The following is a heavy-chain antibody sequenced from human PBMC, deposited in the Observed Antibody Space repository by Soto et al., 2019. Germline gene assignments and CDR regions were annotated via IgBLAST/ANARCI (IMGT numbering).Heavy chain of an antibody. V-gene: IGHV3-30*03. J-gene: IGHJ4*02. Sequence: QVQLVESGGGVVQPGRSLRLSCAASGFTFSSYGMHWVRQAPGQGLEWVAVISYDGSNKYYADSVKGRFTISRDNSKNTLYLQMNSLRAEDTAVYYCARGRWIQLWSYFDYWGQGTLVTVSS. CDR3: ARGRWIQLWSYFDY. CDR1: GFTFSSYG. D-gene: IGHD5-18*01. CDR2: ISYDGSNK.